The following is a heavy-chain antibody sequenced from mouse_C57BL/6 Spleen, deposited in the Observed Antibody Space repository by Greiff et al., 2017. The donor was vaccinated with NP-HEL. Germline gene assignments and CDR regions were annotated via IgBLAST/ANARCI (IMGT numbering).Heavy chain of an antibody. CDR1: GYTFTSYW. J-gene: IGHJ4*01. D-gene: IGHD1-1*01. Sequence: QVQLQQPGAELVRPGSSVKLSCKASGYTFTSYWMDWVKQRPGQGLEWIGNIYPSDSETHYNQKFKDKATLTVDKSSSTAYMQLSSLTSEDSAVYYCARYGSSYYAMDYWGQGTSVTVSS. V-gene: IGHV1-61*01. CDR2: IYPSDSET. CDR3: ARYGSSYYAMDY.